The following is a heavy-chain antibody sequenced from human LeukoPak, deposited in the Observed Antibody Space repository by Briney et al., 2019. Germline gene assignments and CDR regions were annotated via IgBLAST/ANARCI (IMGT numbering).Heavy chain of an antibody. CDR3: AGGIAVAVLEG. CDR2: IYSGGST. Sequence: GGSLRPSCAASGFTVSSNYMSWVRQAPGKGLEWVSVIYSGGSTYYADSVKGRFTISRDNSKNTLYLQMNSLRAEDTAVYYCAGGIAVAVLEGWGQGTLVTVSS. V-gene: IGHV3-53*01. D-gene: IGHD6-19*01. CDR1: GFTVSSNY. J-gene: IGHJ4*02.